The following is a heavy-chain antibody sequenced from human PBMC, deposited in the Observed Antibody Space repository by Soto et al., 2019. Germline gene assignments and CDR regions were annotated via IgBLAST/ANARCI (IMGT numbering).Heavy chain of an antibody. CDR1: GDTFTALF. D-gene: IGHD3-3*01. J-gene: IGHJ4*02. CDR2: INPSGGST. V-gene: IGHV1-46*03. CDR3: ARGVYDFWNGHPKGLDY. Sequence: ASAEVPWDASGDTFTALFICWAQQATGQGLEWIGIINPSGGSTNYAQKFQGRVAMTWDTSTSTVYMDLSSLRSDDTAVYYCARGVYDFWNGHPKGLDYWGQGTVVTVSS.